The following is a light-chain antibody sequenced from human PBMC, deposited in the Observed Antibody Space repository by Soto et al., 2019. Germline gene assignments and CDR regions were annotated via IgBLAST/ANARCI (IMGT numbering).Light chain of an antibody. CDR1: QSVSSN. V-gene: IGKV3-15*01. Sequence: EIVMTQSPATLSVSPGERATLSCRASQSVSSNLAWYQQKPGQAPRLLIYGASTRATGIPARFSGSRSGTEFTLTISRLQSEAFAVYYCQQYHNWPYTFGQGTKLEIK. CDR3: QQYHNWPYT. J-gene: IGKJ2*01. CDR2: GAS.